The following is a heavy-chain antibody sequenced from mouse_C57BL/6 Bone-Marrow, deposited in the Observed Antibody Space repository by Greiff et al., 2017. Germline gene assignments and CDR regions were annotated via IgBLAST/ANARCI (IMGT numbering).Heavy chain of an antibody. V-gene: IGHV5-12*01. CDR3: ARHGTGYVPYARDY. Sequence: EVQRVESGGGLVQPGGSLKLSCAASGFTFSDYYMYWVRQTPEKRLEWVAYISNGGGSTYYPDTVKGRFTISRDNAKNTMYLQMSRLKSEDTAMYDCARHGTGYVPYARDYWGQGTSVTVSS. J-gene: IGHJ4*01. CDR1: GFTFSDYY. D-gene: IGHD3-2*02. CDR2: ISNGGGST.